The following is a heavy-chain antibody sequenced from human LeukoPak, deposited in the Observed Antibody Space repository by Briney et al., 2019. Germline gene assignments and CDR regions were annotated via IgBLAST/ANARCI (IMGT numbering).Heavy chain of an antibody. CDR1: GYTLTELS. CDR3: AAAPLFGISSGWRTFDY. V-gene: IGHV1-24*01. D-gene: IGHD6-19*01. Sequence: ASVKVSCKVSGYTLTELSLHWVRQAPGKGLEWMGGFDPEDGETIYAQKFQGRVTMTEDTSTDTAYMELSSLRSEDTAVYYCAAAPLFGISSGWRTFDYWGRGTLVTVSS. J-gene: IGHJ4*02. CDR2: FDPEDGET.